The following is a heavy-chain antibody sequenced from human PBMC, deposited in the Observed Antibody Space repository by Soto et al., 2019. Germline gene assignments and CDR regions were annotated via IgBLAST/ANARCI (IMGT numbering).Heavy chain of an antibody. Sequence: ASVTVSCTFPVYTLTELSIHCVRQAPGKGLEWMGGFDPEDGETIYAQKFQGRVTMTEDTSTDTAYMELSSLRSEDTAVYYCATDRYDFWSGYYGYWGQGTLVTVSS. CDR1: VYTLTELS. J-gene: IGHJ4*02. D-gene: IGHD3-3*01. CDR2: FDPEDGET. CDR3: ATDRYDFWSGYYGY. V-gene: IGHV1-24*01.